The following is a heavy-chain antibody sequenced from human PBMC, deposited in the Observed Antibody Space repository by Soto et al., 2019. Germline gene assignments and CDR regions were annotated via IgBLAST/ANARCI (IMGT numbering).Heavy chain of an antibody. CDR2: IWYDGSDK. V-gene: IGHV3-33*01. J-gene: IGHJ4*02. CDR3: ATDQGIY. D-gene: IGHD6-13*01. CDR1: GFTFSNYG. Sequence: QVQLVESGGGVVQPGRSLRLSCAASGFTFSNYGMHWVRQAPGKGLEWVSVIWYDGSDKYYADSVKGRFTISRDNSTNTLYLQMNGLTTEDTAVYYCATDQGIYWGQGTLVTVSS.